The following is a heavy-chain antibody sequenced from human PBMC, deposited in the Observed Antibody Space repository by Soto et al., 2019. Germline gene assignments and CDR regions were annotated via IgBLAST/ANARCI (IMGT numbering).Heavy chain of an antibody. J-gene: IGHJ5*02. D-gene: IGHD3-22*01. Sequence: GGSLRLSCAVSGFTFRSYGMHWVRQAPGKGLEWVAVISFDGSNEYYVDSVKGRFTISRDNSKNTLYLQMNSVRTEDTAVYYCAKDQGDSSGYSNWFDPWGQGTLVTVSS. CDR2: ISFDGSNE. CDR1: GFTFRSYG. V-gene: IGHV3-30*18. CDR3: AKDQGDSSGYSNWFDP.